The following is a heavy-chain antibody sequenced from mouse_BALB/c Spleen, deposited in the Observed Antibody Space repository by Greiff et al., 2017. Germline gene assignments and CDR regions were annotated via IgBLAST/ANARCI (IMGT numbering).Heavy chain of an antibody. CDR3: ARGLYGNYTFAY. V-gene: IGHV5-6-5*01. D-gene: IGHD2-1*01. CDR1: GFTFSSYA. J-gene: IGHJ3*01. Sequence: EVKLVESGGGLVKPGGSLKLSCAASGFTFSSYAMSWVRQTPEKRLEWVASISSGGSTYYPDSVKGRFTISRDNARNILYLQMSSLRSEDTAMYYCARGLYGNYTFAYWGQGTLVTVSA. CDR2: ISSGGST.